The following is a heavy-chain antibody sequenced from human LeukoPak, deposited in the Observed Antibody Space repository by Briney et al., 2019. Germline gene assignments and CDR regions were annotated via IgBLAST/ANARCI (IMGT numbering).Heavy chain of an antibody. CDR2: ISAYNGNR. V-gene: IGHV1-18*01. J-gene: IGHJ5*02. CDR3: ARTYGSGSSQIVA. Sequence: GASVKLSCTASGYTFTSYGISWVRQAPGQGLEWMGWISAYNGNRNYAQKLQGRVTMTTDTSTSTAYMELRSLRSDDTAVYYCARTYGSGSSQIVAWGQGTLVTVSS. D-gene: IGHD3-10*01. CDR1: GYTFTSYG.